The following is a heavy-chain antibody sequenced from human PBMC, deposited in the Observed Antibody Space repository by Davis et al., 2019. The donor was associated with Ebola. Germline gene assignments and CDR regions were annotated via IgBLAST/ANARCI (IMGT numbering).Heavy chain of an antibody. CDR1: GFTFSSYS. D-gene: IGHD1-7*01. Sequence: GESLKISCAASGFTFSSYSMNWVRQAPGKGLEWVSSISSSSSYIYYADSVKGRFTISRDNAKNSLYLQMNSLRAEDTAVYYCARVWLELLNYGMDVWGQGTTVTVSS. CDR2: ISSSSSYI. CDR3: ARVWLELLNYGMDV. J-gene: IGHJ6*02. V-gene: IGHV3-21*01.